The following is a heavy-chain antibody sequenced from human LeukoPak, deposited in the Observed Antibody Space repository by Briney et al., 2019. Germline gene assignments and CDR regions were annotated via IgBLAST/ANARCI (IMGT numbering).Heavy chain of an antibody. J-gene: IGHJ1*01. V-gene: IGHV1-69*05. CDR2: IIPIFGTA. D-gene: IGHD3-22*01. CDR3: ARVFYYDSGGYYRSAEYFQH. CDR1: GGTFSSYA. Sequence: SVKVSCKASGGTFSSYAISWVRQAPGQGLEWMGRIIPIFGTANYAQKFQGRVTITTDESTSTAYMELSSLRSEDTAVYYCARVFYYDSGGYYRSAEYFQHWGQGTLVTVSS.